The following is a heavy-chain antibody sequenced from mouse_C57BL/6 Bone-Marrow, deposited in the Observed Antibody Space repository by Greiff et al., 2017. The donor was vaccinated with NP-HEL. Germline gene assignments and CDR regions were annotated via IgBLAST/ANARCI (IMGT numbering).Heavy chain of an antibody. CDR3: APLWLRRGFAY. CDR1: GYSFTGYF. CDR2: INPYNGDT. V-gene: IGHV1-20*01. Sequence: VQLQQSGPELVKPGDSVKISCKASGYSFTGYFMNWVMQSHGKSLEWIGRINPYNGDTFYNQKFKGKATLTVDKSSSTALMELRSLTSEDSAVYYCAPLWLRRGFAYWGQGTLVTVSA. D-gene: IGHD2-2*01. J-gene: IGHJ3*01.